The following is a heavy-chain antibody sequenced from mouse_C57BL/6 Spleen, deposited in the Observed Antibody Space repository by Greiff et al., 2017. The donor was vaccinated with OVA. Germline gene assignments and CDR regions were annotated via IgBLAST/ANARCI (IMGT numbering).Heavy chain of an antibody. D-gene: IGHD2-13*01. V-gene: IGHV1-7*01. Sequence: VQLQQSGAELAKPGASVKLSCKASGYTFTSYWMHWVTQRPGQGLEWIGYINPSSGYIKYNQKFKDQATLTADKSSSTAYMQLSSLTYEDSAVYYCARGGMMVTESMDDWGQGTSVTVSS. CDR1: GYTFTSYW. J-gene: IGHJ4*01. CDR3: ARGGMMVTESMDD. CDR2: INPSSGYI.